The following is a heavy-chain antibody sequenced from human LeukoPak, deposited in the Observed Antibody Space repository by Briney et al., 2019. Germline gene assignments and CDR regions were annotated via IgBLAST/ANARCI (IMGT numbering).Heavy chain of an antibody. CDR2: INAGNYNT. CDR1: GYTFTNYA. J-gene: IGHJ4*02. D-gene: IGHD5-18*01. CDR3: ARDSGYTDMVLGY. V-gene: IGHV1-3*03. Sequence: ASVKVPCKSSGYTFTNYAMHWVRQAPGQRLEWMGWINAGNYNTKYSQEVQARVNITSDTSASTAYMELSSMRCADMDVYYCARDSGYTDMVLGYWGQGTMVTVYS.